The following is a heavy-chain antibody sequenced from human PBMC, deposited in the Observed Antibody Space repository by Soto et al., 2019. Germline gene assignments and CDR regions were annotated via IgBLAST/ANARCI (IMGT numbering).Heavy chain of an antibody. V-gene: IGHV1-18*01. CDR3: ARDIESVTAKHFFYYYAMDV. Sequence: ASVKVSCKASGFTFSNYGLNWVRQAPGQGLEWMGWVSANNGHTNYAKNLQGGVSMTTDTSTSTAYMALRGLRIDDTAVYYCARDIESVTAKHFFYYYAMDVWGQGTTVTVSS. D-gene: IGHD2-8*01. CDR2: VSANNGHT. CDR1: GFTFSNYG. J-gene: IGHJ6*02.